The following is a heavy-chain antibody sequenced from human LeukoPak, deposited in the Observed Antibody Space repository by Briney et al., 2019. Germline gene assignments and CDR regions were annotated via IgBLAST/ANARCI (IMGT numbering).Heavy chain of an antibody. CDR3: ARLGGYDYPYYYYMDV. D-gene: IGHD5-12*01. V-gene: IGHV5-51*01. Sequence: GASLGISLKGSGYRFTSYWIGWVRPMPGKGVEWVGIIYPGDSDTRYSPSFQGQVTISADKSISTAYLQWSSLKASDTAMYYCARLGGYDYPYYYYMDVWGQGTLVTVSS. CDR1: GYRFTSYW. CDR2: IYPGDSDT. J-gene: IGHJ6*03.